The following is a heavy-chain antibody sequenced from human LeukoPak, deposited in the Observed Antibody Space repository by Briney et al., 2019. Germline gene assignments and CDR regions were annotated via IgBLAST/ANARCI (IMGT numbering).Heavy chain of an antibody. CDR3: ARDRIAAFDI. CDR2: ISYDGSNK. V-gene: IGHV3-30*03. CDR1: GFTFSSYG. J-gene: IGHJ3*02. D-gene: IGHD2-15*01. Sequence: GGSLRLSCAASGFTFSSYGMHWVRQAPGKGLEWVAVISYDGSNKYYADSVKGRFTISRDNAKNSLYLQMNSLRAEDTAVYYCARDRIAAFDIWSQGTMVTVSS.